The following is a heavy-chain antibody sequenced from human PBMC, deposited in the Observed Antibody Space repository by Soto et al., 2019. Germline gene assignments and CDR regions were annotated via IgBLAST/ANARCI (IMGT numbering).Heavy chain of an antibody. V-gene: IGHV4-30-4*01. J-gene: IGHJ4*02. CDR1: GGSVISGDYY. CDR2: IYYSGST. D-gene: IGHD3-10*01. Sequence: PPETLSLTCTVSGGSVISGDYYWGWIRQPPGKGLGWIGYIYYSGSTYYNPSLKSRVSISVDTSNSQFSLKLSSVTAADTAVYYCATFGVIGEPFQNWGQGTVVTVSS. CDR3: ATFGVIGEPFQN.